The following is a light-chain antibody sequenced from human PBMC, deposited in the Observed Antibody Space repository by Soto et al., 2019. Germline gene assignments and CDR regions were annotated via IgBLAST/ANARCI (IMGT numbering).Light chain of an antibody. Sequence: QSALTQPASVSGSLGQSITISCSGTSSDVGAYNYVSWYLQYPGKAPKLMIYHVTDRPSGVSNRFSGSKSGNTASLTISGLQAEDEADYYCCSYTTSNTFVFGTGTKVTVL. CDR2: HVT. CDR3: CSYTTSNTFV. CDR1: SSDVGAYNY. J-gene: IGLJ1*01. V-gene: IGLV2-14*01.